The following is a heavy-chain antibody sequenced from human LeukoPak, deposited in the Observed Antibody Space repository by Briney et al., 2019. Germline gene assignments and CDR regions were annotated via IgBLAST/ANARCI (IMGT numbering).Heavy chain of an antibody. CDR3: ARHGGSSSSRSSFDP. Sequence: SESLSLTCTVPGGSISGYYWSWIRQPPGKGLEWIAYIYYSGSTKYNPSLKSQVTISVDTSRDQFSLKLSSVTAADTAVYYCARHGGSSSSRSSFDPWGQGTLVTVSS. J-gene: IGHJ5*02. CDR1: GGSISGYY. V-gene: IGHV4-59*08. CDR2: IYYSGST. D-gene: IGHD1-26*01.